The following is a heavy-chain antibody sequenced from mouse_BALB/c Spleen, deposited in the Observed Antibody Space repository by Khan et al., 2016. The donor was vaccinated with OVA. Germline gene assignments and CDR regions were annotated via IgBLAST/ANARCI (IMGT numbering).Heavy chain of an antibody. CDR3: PRSNYYASILYGMDS. CDR2: FAPGSGST. J-gene: IGHJ4*01. V-gene: IGHV1S41*01. CDR1: GYTFTSYW. Sequence: DLVKPGASVKLSCKASGYTFTSYWINWIKQRPGQGLEWIGRFAPGSGSTYYNEMFKGKATLTVDTSSSTADIQLSSLSAEDSAVYFCPRSNYYASILYGMDSWRQGTSVTVSS. D-gene: IGHD1-1*01.